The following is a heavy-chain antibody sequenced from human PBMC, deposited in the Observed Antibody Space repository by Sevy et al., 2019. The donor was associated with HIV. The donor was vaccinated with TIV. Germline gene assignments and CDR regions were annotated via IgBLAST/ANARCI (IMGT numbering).Heavy chain of an antibody. J-gene: IGHJ4*02. CDR2: ISSGSSYV. CDR3: ASPLHYYDSPSAY. CDR1: GFTFSYYN. Sequence: GGSLRLSCAASGFTFSYYNMNWVRQAPGKGLEWVSSISSGSSYVYHADSVKGRFTISRDNAKNSLYLQMNSLRTEDTAAYYCASPLHYYDSPSAYWGQGTQVTVSS. V-gene: IGHV3-21*01. D-gene: IGHD3-22*01.